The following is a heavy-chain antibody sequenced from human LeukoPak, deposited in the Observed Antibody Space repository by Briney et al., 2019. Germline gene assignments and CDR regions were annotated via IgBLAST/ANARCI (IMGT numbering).Heavy chain of an antibody. CDR2: IYDTGIYDTENT. J-gene: IGHJ5*02. Sequence: SETLSLTCNVYGGSISSHYWSWIRQSPGEGLEWIGYIYDTGIYDTENTNYNPSLRSRVTITMDMSKNQFSLNLASVTAADTAVYYCTRVRVVAGTRSSWFDPWGQGTLVTVSS. D-gene: IGHD6-19*01. V-gene: IGHV4-59*11. CDR1: GGSISSHY. CDR3: TRVRVVAGTRSSWFDP.